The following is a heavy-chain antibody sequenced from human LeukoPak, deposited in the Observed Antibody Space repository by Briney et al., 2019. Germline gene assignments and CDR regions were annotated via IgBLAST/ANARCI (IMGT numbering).Heavy chain of an antibody. D-gene: IGHD6-13*01. Sequence: SVKVSCKASGYTFSSYDINWVRQATGQGLEWMGWMNPNSGNTGYAQKFRGTVTMTRNTSISTAYMELSSLTSEDTAVYYCARVSAAAEGNWFDPWGQGTLVNVSS. CDR3: ARVSAAAEGNWFDP. V-gene: IGHV1-8*01. J-gene: IGHJ5*02. CDR1: GYTFSSYD. CDR2: MNPNSGNT.